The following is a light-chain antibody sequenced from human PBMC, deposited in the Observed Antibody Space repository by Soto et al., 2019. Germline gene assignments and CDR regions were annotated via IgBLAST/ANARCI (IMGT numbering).Light chain of an antibody. CDR3: SSYAGSNTPYV. J-gene: IGLJ1*01. CDR1: SSDVGGYNY. CDR2: EVN. Sequence: QSVLTQPPSASGSPGQSVTISCTGTSSDVGGYNYVSWYQHHPGNAPKHVIYEVNKRTSGVPDRFSGSKSGNTASLTVSGLQAEDEADYYCSSYAGSNTPYVFGTGTKVTVL. V-gene: IGLV2-8*01.